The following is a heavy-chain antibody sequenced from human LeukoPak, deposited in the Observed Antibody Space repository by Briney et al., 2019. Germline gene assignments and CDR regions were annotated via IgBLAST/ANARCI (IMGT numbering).Heavy chain of an antibody. V-gene: IGHV1-18*01. Sequence: ASVKVSCKASGYTFTSYGISWVRQAPGQGLEWMGWISAYNGNTNYAQKLQGRVTMTRDTSTSSVYMELSSLRSEDTAVYYCARDLSQQLVVDFWGQGTLVTVSS. J-gene: IGHJ4*02. CDR2: ISAYNGNT. CDR3: ARDLSQQLVVDF. CDR1: GYTFTSYG. D-gene: IGHD6-6*01.